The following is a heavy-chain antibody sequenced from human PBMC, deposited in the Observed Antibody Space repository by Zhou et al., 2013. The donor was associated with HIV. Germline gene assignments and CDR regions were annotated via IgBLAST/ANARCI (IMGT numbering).Heavy chain of an antibody. D-gene: IGHD3-22*01. J-gene: IGHJ3*02. CDR1: GYTLTELS. CDR2: FDPEDGET. V-gene: IGHV1-24*01. Sequence: QVQLVQSGAEVKKPGASVKVSCKVSGYTLTELSMHWVRQAPGKGLEWMGGFDPEDGETIYAQKFQGRVTMTEDTSTDTAYMELSSLRSEDTAVYYCATRGGXDSSGPSRPRGAFDIWGQGTMVTVSS. CDR3: ATRGGXDSSGPSRPRGAFDI.